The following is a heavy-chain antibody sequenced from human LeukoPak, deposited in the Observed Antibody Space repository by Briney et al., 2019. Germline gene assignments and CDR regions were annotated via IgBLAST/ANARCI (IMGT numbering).Heavy chain of an antibody. CDR3: ARGGGDGYKLDY. CDR2: ISDSGST. V-gene: IGHV4-34*01. J-gene: IGHJ4*02. D-gene: IGHD5-24*01. Sequence: PSETLSLTCAAYGGSFRGYYLNWIRQPPGKGLEWIGEISDSGSTNYNPSLKSRVTISVDTSKNHFSLKLSSVTAADTAVYYCARGGGDGYKLDYWGQGTLVTVSS. CDR1: GGSFRGYY.